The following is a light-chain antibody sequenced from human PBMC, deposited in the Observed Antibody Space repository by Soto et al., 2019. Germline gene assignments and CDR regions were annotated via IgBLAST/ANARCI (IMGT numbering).Light chain of an antibody. CDR1: QSVYSSY. CDR2: GAS. CDR3: QQYQSLT. Sequence: TQSPSTLSASVGDRVTVTCRASQSVYSSYLAWYQHKPGQAPRLLIHGASSRVTGVPDRFSGSGSGTDFTLTITRLEPEDFAVYYCQQYQSLTFGGGTKVEIK. V-gene: IGKV3-20*01. J-gene: IGKJ4*01.